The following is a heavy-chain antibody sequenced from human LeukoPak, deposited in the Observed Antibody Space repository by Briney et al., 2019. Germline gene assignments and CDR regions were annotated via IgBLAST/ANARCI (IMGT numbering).Heavy chain of an antibody. CDR1: GFTISDYG. Sequence: GGSLRLSCATSGFTISDYGMHWVRQAPGKGLEWAAVIWYDGSDKYYADSVKGRFTISRDNSKNTLYLQMNSLRAEDTAVYYCARRMAAAGTGGGDYWGQGTLVTVSS. V-gene: IGHV3-33*01. CDR3: ARRMAAAGTGGGDY. J-gene: IGHJ4*02. D-gene: IGHD6-13*01. CDR2: IWYDGSDK.